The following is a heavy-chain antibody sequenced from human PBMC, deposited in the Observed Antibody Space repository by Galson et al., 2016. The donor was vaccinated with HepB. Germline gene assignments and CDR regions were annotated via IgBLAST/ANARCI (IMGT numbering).Heavy chain of an antibody. D-gene: IGHD3-10*01. Sequence: CAISGDSVSSSTAAWIWIRQSPSRGLEWLGRTYYRSNWYNDYSVSVKGRITFNADTSKNQVSLHLNSVTPEDTAVYYCARVRGEGTLYGMDVWGQGTTVTVSS. CDR3: ARVRGEGTLYGMDV. CDR1: GDSVSSSTAA. J-gene: IGHJ6*02. V-gene: IGHV6-1*01. CDR2: TYYRSNWYN.